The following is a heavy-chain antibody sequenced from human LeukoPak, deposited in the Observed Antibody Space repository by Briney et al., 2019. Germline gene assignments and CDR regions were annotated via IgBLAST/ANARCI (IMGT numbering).Heavy chain of an antibody. CDR1: DDSITMYY. CDR2: VDHTGST. V-gene: IGHV4-59*12. Sequence: SETLSLTCTVSDDSITMYYWTWIRQPPGKGLEWIGYVDHTGSTKFNPSLNGRVSISRDTSKNQFSLKLSSVTAADTAVYYCARAYYYYYMDVWGKGTTVTVSS. J-gene: IGHJ6*03. CDR3: ARAYYYYYMDV.